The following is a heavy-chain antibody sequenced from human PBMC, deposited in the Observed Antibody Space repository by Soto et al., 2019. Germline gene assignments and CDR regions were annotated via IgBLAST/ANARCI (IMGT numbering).Heavy chain of an antibody. CDR3: ARAPTYYFGSGSYLDY. CDR2: ITSRSSYI. V-gene: IGHV3-21*01. CDR1: GFTFISYS. D-gene: IGHD3-10*01. J-gene: IGHJ4*02. Sequence: EVQLVESGGGLGKPGGSLRLSCAASGFTFISYSMNWVRQAPGKGLEWVSSITSRSSYIYYADSVKGRFTISRDNAKNSLFLQMNSLRAEDTAVYYCARAPTYYFGSGSYLDYWGQGTLVTVSP.